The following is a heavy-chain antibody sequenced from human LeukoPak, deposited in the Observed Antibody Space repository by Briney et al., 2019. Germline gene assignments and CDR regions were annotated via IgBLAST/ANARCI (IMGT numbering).Heavy chain of an antibody. D-gene: IGHD3-3*01. CDR3: ARGLRFFI. V-gene: IGHV4-34*01. Sequence: SETLSLTCAVYGGSFSGYYWSWIRQPPGKGLEWIGEINHSGSINYNPSLKSRVTISVDTSKNQFSLKLSSVTAADTAVYYCARGLRFFIWGQGTMVTVSS. CDR2: INHSGSI. J-gene: IGHJ3*02. CDR1: GGSFSGYY.